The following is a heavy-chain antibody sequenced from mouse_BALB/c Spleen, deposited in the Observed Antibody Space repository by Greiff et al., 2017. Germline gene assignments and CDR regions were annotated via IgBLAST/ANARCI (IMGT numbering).Heavy chain of an antibody. CDR3: TRDEGRNYNWYFDV. CDR1: GFTFSSYT. CDR2: ISSGGSYT. D-gene: IGHD2-1*01. J-gene: IGHJ1*01. Sequence: EVQGVESGGGLVKPGGSLKLSCAASGFTFSSYTMSWVRQTPEKRLEWVATISSGGSYTYYPDSVKGRFTISRDNAKNTLYLQMSSLKSEDTAMYYCTRDEGRNYNWYFDVWGAGTTVTVSS. V-gene: IGHV5-6-4*01.